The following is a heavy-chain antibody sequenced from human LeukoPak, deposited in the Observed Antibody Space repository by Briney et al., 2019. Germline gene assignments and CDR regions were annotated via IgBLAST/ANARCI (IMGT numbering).Heavy chain of an antibody. J-gene: IGHJ4*02. Sequence: GGSLRLSCTASKFTFSNYGMQWVRQAPGKGLEWVAVISFDGRTKYYADSVKGRFTLSRDNSKNTLYLQMNSLRAEDTAVYYCAREVDTAIPYYFDYWGQGTLVTVSS. CDR1: KFTFSNYG. CDR2: ISFDGRTK. V-gene: IGHV3-30*03. CDR3: AREVDTAIPYYFDY. D-gene: IGHD5-18*01.